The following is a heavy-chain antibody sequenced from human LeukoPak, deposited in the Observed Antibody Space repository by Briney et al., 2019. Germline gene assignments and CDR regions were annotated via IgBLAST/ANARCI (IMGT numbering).Heavy chain of an antibody. CDR1: GGSISSYY. D-gene: IGHD6-6*01. J-gene: IGHJ4*02. CDR2: IYYSEST. V-gene: IGHV4-59*08. CDR3: ARQADDSSSSLVYFDY. Sequence: SETLSLTCTVSGGSISSYYCSWIRRPPGKGLEWIGYIYYSESTNYNPSLKSRVTISADTSKNQFSLKLSSVTAADTAVYYCARQADDSSSSLVYFDYWGQGTLVTVSS.